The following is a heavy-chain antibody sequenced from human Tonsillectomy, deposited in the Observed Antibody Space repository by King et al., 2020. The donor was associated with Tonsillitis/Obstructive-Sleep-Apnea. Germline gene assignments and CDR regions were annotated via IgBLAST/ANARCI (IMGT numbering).Heavy chain of an antibody. CDR3: AKSYCSSTSCSPDYYYYGMDV. Sequence: VQLVESGGGLVQPGGSLRLSCAASGFTFSSYAMSWVRQAPGKGLEWVSAISGSGGSTYYADSVKGRFPISRDNSKNTLYLQMNSLRAEDTAVYYCAKSYCSSTSCSPDYYYYGMDVGGQGTTVTVSS. V-gene: IGHV3-23*04. CDR2: ISGSGGST. J-gene: IGHJ6*02. D-gene: IGHD2-2*01. CDR1: GFTFSSYA.